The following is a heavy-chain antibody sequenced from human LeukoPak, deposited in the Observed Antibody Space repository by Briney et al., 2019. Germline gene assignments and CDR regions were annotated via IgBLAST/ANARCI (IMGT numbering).Heavy chain of an antibody. CDR1: GFTFSDYY. Sequence: PGGSLRLSCAASGFTFSDYYMSWIRQAPGKGLEWVSYISSNGSTIYYADSVKGRFTISRDNAKNSLYLQMNSLRAEDTAVYYCARLNSGSACSSTSCYTPYYYYYMDVWGKGTTVTVSS. J-gene: IGHJ6*03. CDR2: ISSNGSTI. CDR3: ARLNSGSACSSTSCYTPYYYYYMDV. D-gene: IGHD2-2*02. V-gene: IGHV3-11*01.